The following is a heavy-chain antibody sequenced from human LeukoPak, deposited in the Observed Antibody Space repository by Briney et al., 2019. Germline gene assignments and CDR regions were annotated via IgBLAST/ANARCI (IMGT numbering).Heavy chain of an antibody. J-gene: IGHJ4*02. Sequence: SETLSLTCAVYGGTLSGYYWSSIRQPPGKGLEWIGEIKESEKTNYNPSLKSRVTISIDTSKNQFSLKLSSVTAADTAVYYCAREGLRNVHNPLGYWGQGTLVTVSS. CDR1: GGTLSGYY. CDR2: IKESEKT. CDR3: AREGLRNVHNPLGY. D-gene: IGHD5-24*01. V-gene: IGHV4-34*01.